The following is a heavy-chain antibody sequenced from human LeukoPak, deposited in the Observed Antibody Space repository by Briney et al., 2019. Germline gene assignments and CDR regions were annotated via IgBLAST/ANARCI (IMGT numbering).Heavy chain of an antibody. CDR2: VKSDGSST. V-gene: IGHV3-74*01. CDR1: GFTFSNYW. D-gene: IGHD4-17*01. CDR3: AREDNGDYYVDY. J-gene: IGHJ4*02. Sequence: PGGSLRLSCAASGFTFSNYWMHWVRHAPGKGLVWVSRVKSDGSSTNYADSVKGRFTISRDNAKNTLYLQMNSLRAEDTAVYYCAREDNGDYYVDYWGQGTLVTVSP.